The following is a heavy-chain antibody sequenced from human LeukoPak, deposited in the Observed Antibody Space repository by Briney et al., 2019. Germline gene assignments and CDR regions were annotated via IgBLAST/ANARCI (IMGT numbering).Heavy chain of an antibody. CDR3: TTTYNYDSSGSIVDY. Sequence: GGSLRFSGAAPGFTFRNAWMTWGRQAPGQGLEWVGLIKSKTDRGTTDYAAPVKVRFTISRDDSKNTLYLQMNSLKTEDTALYYCTTTYNYDSSGSIVDYWGEGTLVSVSS. J-gene: IGHJ4*02. CDR1: GFTFRNAW. D-gene: IGHD3-22*01. V-gene: IGHV3-15*01. CDR2: IKSKTDRGTT.